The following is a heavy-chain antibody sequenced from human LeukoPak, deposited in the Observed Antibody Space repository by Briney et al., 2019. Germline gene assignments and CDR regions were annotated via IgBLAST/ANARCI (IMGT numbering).Heavy chain of an antibody. Sequence: GGSLRLSCAASGFTFSSYWMHWVRQTPGKGVVWVSRINVDGSSTSYADSVKGRFTISRDNAKNSLYLQMNSLRAEDTAVYYCAELGITMIGGVWGKGTTVTISS. V-gene: IGHV3-74*01. CDR2: INVDGSST. CDR3: AELGITMIGGV. D-gene: IGHD3-10*02. CDR1: GFTFSSYW. J-gene: IGHJ6*04.